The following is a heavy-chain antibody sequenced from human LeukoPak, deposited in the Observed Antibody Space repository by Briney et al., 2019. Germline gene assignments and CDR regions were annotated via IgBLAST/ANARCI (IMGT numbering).Heavy chain of an antibody. CDR1: GGSISSYY. CDR3: AREVAGYLGGYFDY. J-gene: IGHJ4*02. CDR2: IYSSGNT. V-gene: IGHV4-4*07. D-gene: IGHD3-3*01. Sequence: PSGTLSLTCAVSGGSISSYYWSWIRQPAGKGLEWIGRIYSSGNTNYNPSLKSRVTMSVDTSKNQFSLQLSSVTAADTAVYYCAREVAGYLGGYFDYWGQAILVTVSS.